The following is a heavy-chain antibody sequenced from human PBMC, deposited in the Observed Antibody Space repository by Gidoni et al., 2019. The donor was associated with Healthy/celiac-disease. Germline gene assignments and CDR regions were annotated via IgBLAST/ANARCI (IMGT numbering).Heavy chain of an antibody. Sequence: EVQLVESGGGLVQPGGSLRLSCAASGFTFSSYRMNWVRQAPGKGLEWVSYISSSSSTIYYADSVKGRFTISRDNAKNSLYLQMNSLRDEDTAVYYCARGTRSVIYCSGGSCYPYAIPSGFDPWGQGTLVTVSS. CDR2: ISSSSSTI. CDR1: GFTFSSYR. J-gene: IGHJ5*02. CDR3: ARGTRSVIYCSGGSCYPYAIPSGFDP. V-gene: IGHV3-48*02. D-gene: IGHD2-15*01.